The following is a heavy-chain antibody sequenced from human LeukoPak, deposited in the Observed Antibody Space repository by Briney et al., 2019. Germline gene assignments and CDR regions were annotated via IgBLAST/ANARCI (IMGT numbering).Heavy chain of an antibody. J-gene: IGHJ4*02. V-gene: IGHV4-4*07. Sequence: SETLSLTCTVSGGSNSSYYWSWIRQPAGKGLEWIGRIYTSGSTNYNPSLKSRVTISVDTSKNQFSLKLTSVSAADTAVYYCARVSSGSYSGGDYFDYWGQGTLVTVSS. CDR1: GGSNSSYY. CDR3: ARVSSGSYSGGDYFDY. CDR2: IYTSGST. D-gene: IGHD1-26*01.